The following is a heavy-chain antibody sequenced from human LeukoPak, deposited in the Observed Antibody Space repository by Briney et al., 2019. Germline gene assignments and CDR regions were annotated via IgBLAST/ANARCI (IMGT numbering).Heavy chain of an antibody. D-gene: IGHD7-27*01. V-gene: IGHV4-30-4*08. CDR1: GGSITLGDYY. J-gene: IGHJ3*01. CDR2: IYSSGST. Sequence: SQTLSLTCTVSGGSITLGDYYWTWIRQPPGKGLEWIGYIYSSGSTYYNPSLKSRIAMSLDTSRNRFSLRLRSVTAADTAVYYCARAPGAFDVWGQGTMDTVSS. CDR3: ARAPGAFDV.